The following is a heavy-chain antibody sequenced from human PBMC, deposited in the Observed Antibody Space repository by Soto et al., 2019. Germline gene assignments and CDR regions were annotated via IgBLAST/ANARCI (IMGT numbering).Heavy chain of an antibody. J-gene: IGHJ4*02. CDR3: ARRDSHGFFRYFDN. D-gene: IGHD3-10*01. V-gene: IGHV1-69*06. Sequence: QVQLVQSGAEVKRPGSSVKVSCKASAGTFSSYPISWLRQAPGQGLEWMGGTNGNLGTGNYAQKFRGRLTITTDISTTTAYMELSSLTSEDTAVYYCARRDSHGFFRYFDNWGQGTLVTVSS. CDR1: AGTFSSYP. CDR2: TNGNLGTG.